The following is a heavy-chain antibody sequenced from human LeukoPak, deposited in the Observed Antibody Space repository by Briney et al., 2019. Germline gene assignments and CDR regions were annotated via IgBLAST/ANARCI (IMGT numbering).Heavy chain of an antibody. CDR1: GFNFVNYA. CDR3: AREIRGYYAAY. Sequence: GGSLRLSCAASGFNFVNYAMHWVRQAPGKGLDWVALISYDGSFQSYADSVKGRFTISRDSSTNTVSLQMNSLRDEDTAMYYCAREIRGYYAAYWGQGILVTVSS. CDR2: ISYDGSFQ. J-gene: IGHJ4*02. D-gene: IGHD3-3*01. V-gene: IGHV3-30*04.